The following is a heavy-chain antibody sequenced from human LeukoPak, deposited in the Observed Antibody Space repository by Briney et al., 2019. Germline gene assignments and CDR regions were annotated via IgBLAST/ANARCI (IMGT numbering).Heavy chain of an antibody. CDR2: ISSDSGTL. J-gene: IGHJ6*02. D-gene: IGHD3-3*01. CDR3: AKDPNYDFWSLWADYGMDV. CDR1: GFTFSAYH. V-gene: IGHV3-48*01. Sequence: GGSLRLSCASSGFTFSAYHMNWVRQAPGKGLEWISFISSDSGTLYYADSVKGRFTISRDNAANSLYLQMNSLRAEDTAVYYCAKDPNYDFWSLWADYGMDVWGQGTTVTVSS.